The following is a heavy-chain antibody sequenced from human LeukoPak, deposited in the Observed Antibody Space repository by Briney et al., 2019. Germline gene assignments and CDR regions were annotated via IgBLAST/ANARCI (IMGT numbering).Heavy chain of an antibody. J-gene: IGHJ4*02. Sequence: PGGSLRLSCAASGFTFSSYSMNWVRQAPGKGLEWVSHITASGTAMFYADSVQGRFTISRDNSKSTLCLQMNSLRAEDTAVYYCAKQLGYCSDGSCYFPYWGQGTLVTVSS. CDR3: AKQLGYCSDGSCYFPY. CDR1: GFTFSSYS. V-gene: IGHV3-23*01. D-gene: IGHD2-15*01. CDR2: ITASGTAM.